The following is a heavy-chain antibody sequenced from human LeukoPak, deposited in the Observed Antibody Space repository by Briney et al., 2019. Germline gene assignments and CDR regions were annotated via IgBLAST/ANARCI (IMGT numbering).Heavy chain of an antibody. J-gene: IGHJ4*02. D-gene: IGHD3-22*01. CDR3: ARGGSSGYSPYYFDY. Sequence: GGSLRLSCAASGFSFSPYTMNWVRQAPGKGLEWVSSISSSSTYKYYADSVQGRFTISGDNAKNSLYLQMNSLRAEDTAVYYCARGGSSGYSPYYFDYWGQGTLVTVSS. CDR2: ISSSSTYK. CDR1: GFSFSPYT. V-gene: IGHV3-21*01.